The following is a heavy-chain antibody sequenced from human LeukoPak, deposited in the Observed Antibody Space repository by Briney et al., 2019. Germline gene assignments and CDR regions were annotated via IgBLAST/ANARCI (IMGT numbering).Heavy chain of an antibody. V-gene: IGHV4-39*01. D-gene: IGHD3-10*01. Sequence: SETLSLTCNVSGGSISSSSFYWGWIRQPPGKGLEWIGTMYYSGSTYYNPSLKSRVTISVDTSKNQFSLKPSSVTAADTAVYYCDLGVLLRVGYYDLWGRGTLVTVSS. CDR1: GGSISSSSFY. CDR3: DLGVLLRVGYYDL. CDR2: MYYSGST. J-gene: IGHJ2*01.